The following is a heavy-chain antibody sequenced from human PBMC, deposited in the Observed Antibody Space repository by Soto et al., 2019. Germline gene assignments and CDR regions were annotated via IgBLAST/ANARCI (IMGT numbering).Heavy chain of an antibody. Sequence: GGSLRLSCAASGFTFSSYGMHWVRQAPGKGLEWVAVISYDGSNKYYADSVKGRFTISRDNSKNTLYLQMNSLRAEDTAVYYCAKDKYSSGWTPYYYYYYMDVWGKGTTVTVSS. CDR1: GFTFSSYG. V-gene: IGHV3-30*18. CDR2: ISYDGSNK. CDR3: AKDKYSSGWTPYYYYYYMDV. J-gene: IGHJ6*03. D-gene: IGHD6-19*01.